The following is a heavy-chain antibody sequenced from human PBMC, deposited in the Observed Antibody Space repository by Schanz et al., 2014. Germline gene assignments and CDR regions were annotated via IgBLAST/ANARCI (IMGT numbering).Heavy chain of an antibody. V-gene: IGHV3-48*02. Sequence: EAQLVESGGGLVQPGGSLRLSCAASGFTFSSYTFNWVRRAPGKGLEGISYISWGGSTTYYADSVKGRFTISRDDAKSSLYLQMNSLRDGDTAVYYCARENLNWEAFDIWGQGTVVTVSS. J-gene: IGHJ3*02. CDR3: ARENLNWEAFDI. D-gene: IGHD7-27*01. CDR2: ISWGGSTT. CDR1: GFTFSSYT.